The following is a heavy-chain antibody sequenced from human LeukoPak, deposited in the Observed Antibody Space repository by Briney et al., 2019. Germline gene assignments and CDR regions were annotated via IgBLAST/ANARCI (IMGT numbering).Heavy chain of an antibody. D-gene: IGHD5-18*01. Sequence: SETLSLTCTVSGGSISGTNYYWGWIRQPPGKGLEWIASIYYAGNTYYNPSLKSRVTISVDTSKNQFSLKLSSVIAADTAVYYCARVPTAMADPMIDYWGQGTLVTVSS. CDR3: ARVPTAMADPMIDY. CDR2: IYYAGNT. V-gene: IGHV4-39*07. J-gene: IGHJ4*02. CDR1: GGSISGTNYY.